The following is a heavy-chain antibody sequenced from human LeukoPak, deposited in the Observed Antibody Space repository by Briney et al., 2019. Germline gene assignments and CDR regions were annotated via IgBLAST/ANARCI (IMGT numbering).Heavy chain of an antibody. D-gene: IGHD4-17*01. CDR1: GYTFTSYA. CDR3: AGTVTTFLRYWFDP. V-gene: IGHV7-4-1*02. J-gene: IGHJ5*02. Sequence: GASVKVSCKASGYTFTSYAMNWVRQAPGQGLEWMGWINTNTGNPTYAQGFTGRFVFSLDTSVSTAYLQISSLKAEDTAVYYCAGTVTTFLRYWFDPWGQGTLVTVSS. CDR2: INTNTGNP.